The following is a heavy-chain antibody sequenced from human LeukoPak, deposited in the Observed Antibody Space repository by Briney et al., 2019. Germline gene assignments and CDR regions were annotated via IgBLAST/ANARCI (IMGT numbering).Heavy chain of an antibody. Sequence: PGGSLRLSCAASGFTFSSYSFHWVRQAPGKGLEWVSYISSSSNTIYYSDSVQGRFTISRDNAKNSLYLQMNSLRADDTAVYYCARDSYCSSTSCSTFDYWGQGTLVTVSS. J-gene: IGHJ4*02. CDR2: ISSSSNTI. CDR3: ARDSYCSSTSCSTFDY. V-gene: IGHV3-48*04. D-gene: IGHD2-2*01. CDR1: GFTFSSYS.